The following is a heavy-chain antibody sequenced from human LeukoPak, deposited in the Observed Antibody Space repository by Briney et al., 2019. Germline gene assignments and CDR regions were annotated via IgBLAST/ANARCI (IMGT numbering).Heavy chain of an antibody. Sequence: GGSLRLSCAASGFTLSTYWMSWVRKVPGKGLEWVANIKKDGSETYYVDSVKGRFTISRDNAKNSLYLQMNSLRAEDTAMYYCAKGRYSGTTYYDYWGQGTLVTVSS. CDR3: AKGRYSGTTYYDY. V-gene: IGHV3-7*03. J-gene: IGHJ4*02. D-gene: IGHD5-12*01. CDR2: IKKDGSET. CDR1: GFTLSTYW.